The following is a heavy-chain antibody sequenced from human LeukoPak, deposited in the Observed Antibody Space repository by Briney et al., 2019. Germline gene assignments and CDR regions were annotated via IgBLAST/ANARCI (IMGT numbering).Heavy chain of an antibody. CDR3: AELGITMIGGV. CDR1: GFTLRTYI. V-gene: IGHV3-48*04. J-gene: IGHJ6*04. D-gene: IGHD3-10*02. Sequence: SGGSLRLSCAASGFTLRTYIMNWVRQAPGKGLEWVSYISSSGSTIYYADSVKGRFTISRDNAKNSLYLQMNSLRAEDTAVYYCAELGITMIGGVWGKGTTVTISS. CDR2: ISSSGSTI.